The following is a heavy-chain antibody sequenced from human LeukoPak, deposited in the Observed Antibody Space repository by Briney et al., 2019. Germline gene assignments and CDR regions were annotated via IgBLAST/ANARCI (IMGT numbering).Heavy chain of an antibody. J-gene: IGHJ2*01. V-gene: IGHV4-59*01. CDR3: ARVYYSNSYDYWYFDL. CDR1: GGSIRSYY. Sequence: SETLSLTCNVSGGSIRSYYWSWIRQPPGKGLEWIAYIYYSGSTNYNPSLKSRVTIPVDTSKNQFSLKLSSVTAADTAVYYCARVYYSNSYDYWYFDLWGRGTLVTVSS. CDR2: IYYSGST. D-gene: IGHD6-13*01.